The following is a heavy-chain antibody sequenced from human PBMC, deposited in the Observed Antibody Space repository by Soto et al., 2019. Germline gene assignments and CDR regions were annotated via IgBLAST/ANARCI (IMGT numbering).Heavy chain of an antibody. CDR2: ISNDGSNK. V-gene: IGHV3-30-3*01. D-gene: IGHD2-15*01. J-gene: IGHJ6*02. CDR1: GFTFSSYA. CDR3: ARDQYIVVVVAATRYYGMDV. Sequence: QVQLVESGGGVVQPGRSLRLSCAASGFTFSSYAMHWVRQAPGKGLEWVAVISNDGSNKYYADSVKGRFTISRDNSKNTLYLQMNSLRAEDTAVYYCARDQYIVVVVAATRYYGMDVWGQGTTVTVSS.